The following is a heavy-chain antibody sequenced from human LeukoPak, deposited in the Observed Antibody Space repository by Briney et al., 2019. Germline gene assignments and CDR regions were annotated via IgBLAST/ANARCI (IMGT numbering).Heavy chain of an antibody. CDR1: GFTFTTAW. V-gene: IGHV3-15*01. Sequence: GESLRLSCAGSGFTFTTAWMSWVRQAPGKGLEWVALIKAKAEGGATDYAAPVKGRFTISIDDSKNTLYLQMNSLKTEDTAVYYCCTGVLGDGYNLDYWGQGALATVSS. CDR2: IKAKAEGGAT. CDR3: CTGVLGDGYNLDY. J-gene: IGHJ4*02. D-gene: IGHD5-24*01.